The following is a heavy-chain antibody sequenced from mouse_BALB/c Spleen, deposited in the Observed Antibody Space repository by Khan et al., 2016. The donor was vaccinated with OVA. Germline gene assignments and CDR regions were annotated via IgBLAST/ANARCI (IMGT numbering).Heavy chain of an antibody. D-gene: IGHD1-1*01. Sequence: VQLQQSGPELVKPGASVKISCKAYGYSFTGYFMNWVMQSHGKSLEWIGRINPHIGETFYNQKFKGKAILTVDESSSTVHMELRSLASEDSAVYYCARKNGSDFDYWGRGTTLTVSS. V-gene: IGHV1-20*02. CDR1: GYSFTGYF. J-gene: IGHJ2*01. CDR3: ARKNGSDFDY. CDR2: INPHIGET.